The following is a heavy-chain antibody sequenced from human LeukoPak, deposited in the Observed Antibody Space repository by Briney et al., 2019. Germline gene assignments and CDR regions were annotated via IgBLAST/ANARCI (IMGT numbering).Heavy chain of an antibody. CDR1: GFRFKNFG. CDR3: AKDVRRAEYCSATTCYTSSFDY. J-gene: IGHJ4*02. D-gene: IGHD2-2*02. V-gene: IGHV3-23*01. Sequence: GESLRLSCAASGFRFKNFGMTWVRQAPGKGLEWVSTISASGGGAYYADSVKGRFTISRDNSKDTLSLQMNTLRAEDTAVYYCAKDVRRAEYCSATTCYTSSFDYWGQGTLVTVSS. CDR2: ISASGGGA.